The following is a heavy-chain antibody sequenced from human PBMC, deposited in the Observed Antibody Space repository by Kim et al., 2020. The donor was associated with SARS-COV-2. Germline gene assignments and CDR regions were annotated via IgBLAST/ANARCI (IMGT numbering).Heavy chain of an antibody. V-gene: IGHV3-66*01. J-gene: IGHJ5*02. CDR2: IYSGGST. CDR1: GFTVSSNY. CDR3: ARGGGSGTPESTAYNWFDP. Sequence: GGSLRLSCAASGFTVSSNYMSWVRQAPGKGLEWVSVIYSGGSTYYADSVKGRFTISRDNSKNTLYLQMNSLRAEDTAVYYCARGGGSGTPESTAYNWFDPWGQGTLVTVSS. D-gene: IGHD3-10*01.